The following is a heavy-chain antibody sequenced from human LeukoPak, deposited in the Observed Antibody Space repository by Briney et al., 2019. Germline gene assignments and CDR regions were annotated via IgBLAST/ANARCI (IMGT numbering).Heavy chain of an antibody. J-gene: IGHJ5*02. CDR2: IYHSGST. V-gene: IGHV4-38-2*01. CDR1: GYSISSGYY. D-gene: IGHD3-3*01. CDR3: ARRGITIFGVVIIPNWFDP. Sequence: SETLSLTCAVSGYSISSGYYWGWIRQPPGKGLEWIGSIYHSGSTYYNPSLKSQVTISVDTSKNQFSLKLSSVTAADTAVYYCARRGITIFGVVIIPNWFDPWGQGTLVTVSS.